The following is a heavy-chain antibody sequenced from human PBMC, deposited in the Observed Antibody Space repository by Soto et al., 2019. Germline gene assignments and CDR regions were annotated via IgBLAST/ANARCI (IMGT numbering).Heavy chain of an antibody. D-gene: IGHD2-15*01. CDR2: INPNSGDT. CDR3: ARRADMTIGYFES. Sequence: ASVNVSFKPSGYTFTAYYMHWVRQAPGQGLELMGWINPNSGDTNYAPKFQGRVTMTRETSFSTVYMELTRLRSDDTAVYYCARRADMTIGYFESWGQGALVTVSS. CDR1: GYTFTAYY. J-gene: IGHJ4*02. V-gene: IGHV1-2*02.